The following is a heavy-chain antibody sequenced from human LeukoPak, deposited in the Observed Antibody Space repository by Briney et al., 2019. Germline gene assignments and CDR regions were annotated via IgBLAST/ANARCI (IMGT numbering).Heavy chain of an antibody. V-gene: IGHV4-38-2*02. J-gene: IGHJ4*02. D-gene: IGHD1-26*01. CDR2: IYHSGST. Sequence: SETLSLTCTVSGYSISSGYYWGWIRQPPGKGLGWIGSIYHSGSTYYNPSLKSRVTISVDTSKNQFSLKLSSVTAADTAVYYCARDGIVGATRLYYFDYWGQGTLVTVSS. CDR3: ARDGIVGATRLYYFDY. CDR1: GYSISSGYY.